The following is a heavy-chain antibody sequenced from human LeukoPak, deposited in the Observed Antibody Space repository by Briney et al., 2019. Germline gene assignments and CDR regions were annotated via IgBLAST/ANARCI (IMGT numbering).Heavy chain of an antibody. CDR1: GFTFSSYS. J-gene: IGHJ4*02. CDR3: AVGDEFSSDDY. D-gene: IGHD3-16*01. V-gene: IGHV3-21*01. CDR2: ISSSSSYI. Sequence: AGGSLRLSCAASGFTFSSYSMNWVRQAPGKGLEWVSSISSSSSYIYYADSVKGRLTISRDNAKNSLYLQMNSLRAEDTAVYYCAVGDEFSSDDYWGQGTLVTVSS.